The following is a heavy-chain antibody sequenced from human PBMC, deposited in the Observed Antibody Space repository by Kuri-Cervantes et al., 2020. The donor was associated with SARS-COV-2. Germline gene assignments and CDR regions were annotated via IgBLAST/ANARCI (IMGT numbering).Heavy chain of an antibody. CDR2: IIPFFGTA. CDR3: ARGYTIFGVVGYFDL. Sequence: SVKVSCKASGGTFGSYGFSWVRRAPGQGLEWMGRIIPFFGTANYAQKFQDRVTITADKSTSTAYMELSSLRSEDTAVYYCARGYTIFGVVGYFDLWGRGTLVTVSS. D-gene: IGHD3-3*01. CDR1: GGTFGSYG. V-gene: IGHV1-69*06. J-gene: IGHJ2*01.